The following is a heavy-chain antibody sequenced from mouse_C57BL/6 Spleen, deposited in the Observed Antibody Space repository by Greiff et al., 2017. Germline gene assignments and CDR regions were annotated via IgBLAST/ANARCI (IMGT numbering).Heavy chain of an antibody. V-gene: IGHV1-50*01. CDR3: ARSAGN. J-gene: IGHJ3*01. CDR1: GYTFTSYW. Sequence: QVQLQQSGAELVKPGASVKLSCKASGYTFTSYWMQWVKQRPGQGLEWIGEIDPSDSYTNYNQKFKGKATLTVDTSSSTAYMQLSSLTSEDSAVYYCARSAGNWGQGTLVTVSA. CDR2: IDPSDSYT.